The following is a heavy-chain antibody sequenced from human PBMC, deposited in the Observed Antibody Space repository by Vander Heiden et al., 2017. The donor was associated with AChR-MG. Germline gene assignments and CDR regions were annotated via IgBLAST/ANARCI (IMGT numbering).Heavy chain of an antibody. CDR2: ISCRCSYI. V-gene: IGHV3-21*01. CDR3: ARKGKATIDY. D-gene: IGHD5-12*01. J-gene: IGHJ4*02. Sequence: EVQLVESGGGLVKPGGSLRLSRADSGFNFGSYSMNWCRQAPGKGLEWGSSISCRCSYIYYGDSVKGRFTISRDNAKNSLYLQMNSLGAEDTAVYYCARKGKATIDYWGQGPLVTVSS. CDR1: GFNFGSYS.